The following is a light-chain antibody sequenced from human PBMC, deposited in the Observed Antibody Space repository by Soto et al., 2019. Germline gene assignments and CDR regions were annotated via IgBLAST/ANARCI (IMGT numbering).Light chain of an antibody. Sequence: EIVLTQSPGTLSLTPGERATLSCRASQSVSSRLAWYQHKPGQAPRLLISGASSRATGIPDRFSGSGSATDFTLTISRLEPEDFALYYCQHYGRSGTFGQGTKVDIK. V-gene: IGKV3-20*01. CDR1: QSVSSR. CDR3: QHYGRSGT. J-gene: IGKJ1*01. CDR2: GAS.